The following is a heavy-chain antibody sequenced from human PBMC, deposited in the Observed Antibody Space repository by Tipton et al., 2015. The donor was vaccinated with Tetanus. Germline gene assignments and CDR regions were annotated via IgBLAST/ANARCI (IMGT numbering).Heavy chain of an antibody. Sequence: TLSLTCTVSGDSISSYYWSWIRQPPGKGLEWIGYISYSGSTNSNPSLKSRVTISVDASKNQFSLELTSVTAADTAVYYCARHAGAGATIWGTDYWGQGTLVTVSS. CDR2: ISYSGST. D-gene: IGHD3-9*01. CDR3: ARHAGAGATIWGTDY. J-gene: IGHJ4*02. V-gene: IGHV4-59*08. CDR1: GDSISSYY.